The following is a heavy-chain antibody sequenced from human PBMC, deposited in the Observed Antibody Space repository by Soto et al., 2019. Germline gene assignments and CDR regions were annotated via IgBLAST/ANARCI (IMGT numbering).Heavy chain of an antibody. CDR3: ARRLTEATTTGDGFDI. CDR2: IYYSGST. V-gene: IGHV4-59*01. J-gene: IGHJ3*02. Sequence: QVQLQESGPGLVKPSETLSLTCTVSNGSIVNYYWSWIRQPPGKGLEWIGFIYYSGSTNYNPSLRSRVTISVDMSKYQPSLRLSSVTAADTAVYYCARRLTEATTTGDGFDIWGQGTMVTVSS. CDR1: NGSIVNYY. D-gene: IGHD3-9*01.